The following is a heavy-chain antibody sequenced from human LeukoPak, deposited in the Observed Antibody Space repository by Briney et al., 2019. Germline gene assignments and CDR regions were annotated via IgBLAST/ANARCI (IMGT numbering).Heavy chain of an antibody. CDR3: ARGKGIKDYGGNPARNWYFDL. CDR2: IYHGRGT. J-gene: IGHJ2*01. Sequence: SQTLSHTCSVSGGSIHSGGYSWSWIRHPPGKGLEWIGYIYHGRGTYYNPSLKSRVTISVDRSKNQFSLKLSSVTAADTAVYYWARGKGIKDYGGNPARNWYFDLWGRGTLVTVSS. CDR1: GGSIHSGGYS. D-gene: IGHD4-23*01. V-gene: IGHV4-30-2*01.